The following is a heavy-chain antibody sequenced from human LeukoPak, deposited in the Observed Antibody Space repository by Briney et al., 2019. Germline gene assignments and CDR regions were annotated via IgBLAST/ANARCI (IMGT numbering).Heavy chain of an antibody. V-gene: IGHV4-59*12. J-gene: IGHJ3*02. D-gene: IGHD6-19*01. CDR2: IFYSGST. Sequence: SETLSLTCTVSGGPISSYYWSWIRQPPGKGLEWIGYIFYSGSTKYNPSLKSRVTISVDRSKSQFSLKLSSVTAADTAVYYCARDSVEVRGAFDIWGQGTMVTVSS. CDR1: GGPISSYY. CDR3: ARDSVEVRGAFDI.